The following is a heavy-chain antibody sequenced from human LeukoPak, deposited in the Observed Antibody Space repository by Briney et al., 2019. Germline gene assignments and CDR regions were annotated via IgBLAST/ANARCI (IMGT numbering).Heavy chain of an antibody. D-gene: IGHD3-16*01. CDR3: AASSRLWDFDY. CDR2: INPSGGST. Sequence: ASVKVSCKASGYTFTSYYKHWVRQAPGQGLEWMGIINPSGGSTSYAQKFQGRVTMTRDMSTSTVYMELSSLRSEDTAVYYCAASSRLWDFDYWGQGTLVTVSS. J-gene: IGHJ4*02. CDR1: GYTFTSYY. V-gene: IGHV1-46*01.